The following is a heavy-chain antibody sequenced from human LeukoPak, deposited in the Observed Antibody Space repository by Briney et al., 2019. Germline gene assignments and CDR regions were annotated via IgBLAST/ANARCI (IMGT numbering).Heavy chain of an antibody. Sequence: PGGSLRLSCAASGFTFSSYAMSWVRQAPGKGLEWVASINHNGNVNYYVDSVKGRFTISRENAKNSLYLQMNSLRAGDTAVYYCARATTYYYDSSGYYPPVFDYWGQGTLVTVSS. CDR1: GFTFSSYA. V-gene: IGHV3-7*01. CDR2: INHNGNVN. J-gene: IGHJ4*02. D-gene: IGHD3-22*01. CDR3: ARATTYYYDSSGYYPPVFDY.